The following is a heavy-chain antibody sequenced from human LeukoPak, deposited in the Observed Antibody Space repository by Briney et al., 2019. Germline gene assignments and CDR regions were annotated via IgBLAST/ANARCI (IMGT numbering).Heavy chain of an antibody. CDR1: GFTFSDYS. CDR3: ARLRRNSDRSDFFYYYDH. J-gene: IGHJ4*02. CDR2: VNTVSSYI. Sequence: PGGSLRLSCAASGFTFSDYSMNWVRQAPGKGLGWVASVNTVSSYINYADSMRGRFTISRDNAKNSLFLQMNSLRAEDTAVYYCARLRRNSDRSDFFYYYDHWGQGTLVTVSS. D-gene: IGHD3-22*01. V-gene: IGHV3-21*01.